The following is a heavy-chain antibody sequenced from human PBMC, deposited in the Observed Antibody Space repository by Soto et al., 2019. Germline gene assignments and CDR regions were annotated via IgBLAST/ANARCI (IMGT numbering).Heavy chain of an antibody. D-gene: IGHD1-1*01. CDR3: AHRAGLHGNGNGGYFYF. V-gene: IGHV2-5*02. J-gene: IGHJ4*02. Sequence: QITLKESGPTRVKPTQTLTLTCTFSGFSLSTSGVGVGWIRQPPGKALERLVLIYWDDDKRYSPSLKSRLTITKDSSKNHVVLTMRIMDPVDTATDYCAHRAGLHGNGNGGYFYFWGQGALVTFAS. CDR2: IYWDDDK. CDR1: GFSLSTSGVG.